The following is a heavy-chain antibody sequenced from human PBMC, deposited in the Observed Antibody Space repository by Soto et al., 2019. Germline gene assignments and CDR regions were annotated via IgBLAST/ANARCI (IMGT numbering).Heavy chain of an antibody. D-gene: IGHD3-22*01. CDR3: ARALLSHSYDSGGYDSYFHAMDV. V-gene: IGHV1-69*06. Sequence: QVQLVQSGAEVKKPGSSVKVSCKASGGTFSGLDINWVRQAPGQGLEWMGGIIPISETTNYAQIFQGRVSIVADISTSTAYMELSRLRSEDTAVYYCARALLSHSYDSGGYDSYFHAMDVWGQGTPVTVSS. J-gene: IGHJ6*02. CDR1: GGTFSGLD. CDR2: IIPISETT.